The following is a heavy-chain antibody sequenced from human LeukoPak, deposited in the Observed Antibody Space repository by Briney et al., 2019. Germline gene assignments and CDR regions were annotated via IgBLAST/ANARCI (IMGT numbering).Heavy chain of an antibody. CDR1: GYTFTGYY. D-gene: IGHD3-10*01. V-gene: IGHV1-2*02. Sequence: ASVKVSCKASGYTFTGYYIHWVRQAPGQGLEWMGWINHNSGGTNYAQKFQGRVTMTRDTSISTDFMELNSLRSDDTAVYYCARDRMVRGVKVVPDYWGQGALVTVSS. CDR2: INHNSGGT. CDR3: ARDRMVRGVKVVPDY. J-gene: IGHJ4*02.